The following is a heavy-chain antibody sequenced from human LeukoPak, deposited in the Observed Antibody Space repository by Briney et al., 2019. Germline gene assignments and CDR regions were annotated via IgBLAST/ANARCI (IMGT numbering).Heavy chain of an antibody. D-gene: IGHD6-6*01. CDR2: IYHSGST. Sequence: PSQTLSLTCTVSGGSISSGGYYWSWIRQPPGKGLEWIGYIYHSGSTYYNPSLKSRVTISVDRSKNQFSLKLSSVTAADTAVYYCARSWGQLALLFEYWGQGTLVTVSS. V-gene: IGHV4-30-2*01. CDR3: ARSWGQLALLFEY. CDR1: GGSISSGGYY. J-gene: IGHJ4*02.